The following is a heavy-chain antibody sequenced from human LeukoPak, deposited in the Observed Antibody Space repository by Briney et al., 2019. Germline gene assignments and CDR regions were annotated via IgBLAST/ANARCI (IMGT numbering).Heavy chain of an antibody. Sequence: SETLSLTCTVSGGSISTYYWNWIRQPPGKGLEWIGYIYYSGTTNYNPSLKSRVSMSVDTSKNQFSLKLSPVTAADTAVYYCARSGYGDYDRWGQGTLVTVSS. V-gene: IGHV4-59*12. J-gene: IGHJ4*02. CDR3: ARSGYGDYDR. D-gene: IGHD4-17*01. CDR2: IYYSGTT. CDR1: GGSISTYY.